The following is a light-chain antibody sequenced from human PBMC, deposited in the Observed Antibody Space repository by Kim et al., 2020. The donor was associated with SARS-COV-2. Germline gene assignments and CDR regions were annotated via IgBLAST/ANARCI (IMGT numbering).Light chain of an antibody. Sequence: SLSPGERATLSCRASQSVSTYLAWYQQKPGQAPRLLIYDVSNRVTGIPARFSGSGSGTDFTLTISSLAPEDFAIYYCQQRSSWPTFGQGTKVDIK. CDR2: DVS. J-gene: IGKJ2*01. CDR1: QSVSTY. V-gene: IGKV3-11*01. CDR3: QQRSSWPT.